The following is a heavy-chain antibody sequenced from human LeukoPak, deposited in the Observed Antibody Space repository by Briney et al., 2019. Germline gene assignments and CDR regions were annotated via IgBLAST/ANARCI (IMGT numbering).Heavy chain of an antibody. V-gene: IGHV4-34*01. CDR2: INHSGST. J-gene: IGHJ4*02. Sequence: SETLSLTCAVYGGSFSGYYWSWIRQPPGKGLEWIGEINHSGSTNCNPSLKSRVTISVDTSKNQFSLKLSSVTAADTAVYYCARGRFRVQNPKTREFDYWGQGTLVTVSS. CDR3: ARGRFRVQNPKTREFDY. D-gene: IGHD1-1*01. CDR1: GGSFSGYY.